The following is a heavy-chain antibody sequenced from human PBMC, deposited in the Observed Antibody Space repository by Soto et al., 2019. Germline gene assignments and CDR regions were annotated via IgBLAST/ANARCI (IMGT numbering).Heavy chain of an antibody. CDR3: GLAPAAHILH. CDR1: GGSLSAYY. Sequence: QVQLQQWGAGLLKPSETLSLTCAVYGGSLSAYYWSWIRQPPGKGLEWIGEINPSGTTNYNPSLKGPSTLSRSTSKNPFSPEAGLFTGGGTGGFPLGLAPAAHILHWGQGTLVTVSS. CDR2: INPSGTT. V-gene: IGHV4-34*06. D-gene: IGHD2-2*01. J-gene: IGHJ1*01.